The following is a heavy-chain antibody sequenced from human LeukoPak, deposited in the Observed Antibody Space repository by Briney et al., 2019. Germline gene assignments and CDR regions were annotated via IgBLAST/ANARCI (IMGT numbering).Heavy chain of an antibody. CDR1: GFTFSSYS. V-gene: IGHV3-21*01. Sequence: PGGSLRLSCAASGFTFSSYSMIWVRQAPGKGLEWVSSISSSSSYIYYADSVKGRFTISRDNAKNSLYLQMNSLRAEDTAVYYCARDQAVAGTGMDVWGQGTTVTVSS. CDR2: ISSSSSYI. D-gene: IGHD6-19*01. J-gene: IGHJ6*02. CDR3: ARDQAVAGTGMDV.